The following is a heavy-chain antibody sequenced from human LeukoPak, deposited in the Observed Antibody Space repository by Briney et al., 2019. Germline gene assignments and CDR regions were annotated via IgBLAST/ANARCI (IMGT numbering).Heavy chain of an antibody. Sequence: GASVKVSCKASGGTFSSYSISWVRQAPGQGLEWMGGIIPMFDITNYAQKFQGRVTITADEITTTAYMDLSSLRSEDTAVYYCARGDIVVVPAATPDYYAMDVWGQGTMVTVSS. D-gene: IGHD2-2*01. V-gene: IGHV1-69*13. CDR2: IIPMFDIT. J-gene: IGHJ6*02. CDR3: ARGDIVVVPAATPDYYAMDV. CDR1: GGTFSSYS.